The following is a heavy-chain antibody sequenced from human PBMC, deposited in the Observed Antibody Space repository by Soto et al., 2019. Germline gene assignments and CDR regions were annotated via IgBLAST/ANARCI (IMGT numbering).Heavy chain of an antibody. D-gene: IGHD3-3*01. CDR3: ARVGPYYDFWSGYYAPYYFDY. J-gene: IGHJ4*02. V-gene: IGHV3-7*01. CDR1: GFTFSSYW. Sequence: PGGSLRLSCAASGFTFSSYWMSWVRQAPGKGLEWVANIKQDGSEKYYVDSVKGRFTISRDNAKNSLYLQMNSLRAEDTAVYYCARVGPYYDFWSGYYAPYYFDYWGQGTLVTVSS. CDR2: IKQDGSEK.